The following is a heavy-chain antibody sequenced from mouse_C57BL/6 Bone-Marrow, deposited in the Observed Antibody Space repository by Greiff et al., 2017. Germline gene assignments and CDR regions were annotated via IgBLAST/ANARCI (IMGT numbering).Heavy chain of an antibody. CDR1: DSEVFPIAY. V-gene: IGHV15-2*01. CDR2: ILPRIGRT. CDR3: ARLEYLGSWFAY. D-gene: IGHD5-2*01. J-gene: IGHJ3*01. Sequence: VQLQQSGSELRSPGSSVKLSCKDFDSEVFPIAYMSWVRQKPGHGFEWIGGILPRIGRTIYGEKFEDKATLDADTLSNTAYLELNSLTSEDSAIDYCARLEYLGSWFAYWGQGTLVTVSA.